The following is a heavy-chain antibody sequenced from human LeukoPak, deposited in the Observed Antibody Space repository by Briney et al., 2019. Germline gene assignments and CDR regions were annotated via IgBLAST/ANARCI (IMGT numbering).Heavy chain of an antibody. CDR2: ISYDGGNK. Sequence: GGSLRLSCAASGFTFSSYGMSWVRQAPGKGLEWVAVISYDGGNKYYADSVKGRFTISRDNSKNTLYLQMNSLRAEDTAVYYCAKDVHYYISGGYHHDAFASGGQGRMV. V-gene: IGHV3-30*18. J-gene: IGHJ3*02. CDR3: AKDVHYYISGGYHHDAFAS. D-gene: IGHD3-22*01. CDR1: GFTFSSYG.